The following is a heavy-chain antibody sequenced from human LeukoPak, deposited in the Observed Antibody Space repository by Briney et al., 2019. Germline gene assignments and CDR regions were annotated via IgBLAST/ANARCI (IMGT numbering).Heavy chain of an antibody. V-gene: IGHV3-48*02. Sequence: GGSLRLSCAASGFIFSHYNMNWVRQAPGKGLEWVSYISTSSNTIYYVDSVKGRFTISRDNGKSSLYLQMNSLRDEDTAVYYCAREGYCSGGTCGFFDPWGQGTLVTVSS. CDR2: ISTSSNTI. J-gene: IGHJ5*02. D-gene: IGHD2-15*01. CDR3: AREGYCSGGTCGFFDP. CDR1: GFIFSHYN.